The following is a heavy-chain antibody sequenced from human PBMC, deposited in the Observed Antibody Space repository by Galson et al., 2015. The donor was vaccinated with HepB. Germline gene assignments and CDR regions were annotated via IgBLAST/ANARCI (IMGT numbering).Heavy chain of an antibody. CDR3: ATVQRLYYYGSGSRGEGFDY. J-gene: IGHJ4*02. V-gene: IGHV1-24*01. CDR2: FDPEDGET. D-gene: IGHD3-10*01. Sequence: SVKVSCKVSGYTLTELSMHWVRQAPGKGLEWMGGFDPEDGETIYAQKFQGRVTMTEDTSTDTAYMELSSLRSEDTAVYYCATVQRLYYYGSGSRGEGFDYWGQGTLVTVSS. CDR1: GYTLTELS.